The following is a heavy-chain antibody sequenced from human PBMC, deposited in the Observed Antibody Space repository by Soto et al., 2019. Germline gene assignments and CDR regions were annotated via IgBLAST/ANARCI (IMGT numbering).Heavy chain of an antibody. D-gene: IGHD6-6*01. CDR2: ISGSGGST. J-gene: IGHJ4*02. CDR3: AKDQYSCSATYFDY. Sequence: EVQLLEAGGGLVQPGGSLRLSCAASGFTFSSYAMSWVRQAPGKGLEWVSAISGSGGSTYYADSVKGRFTIFRDHAKNTLYLQMNSLSADDTAVYYCAKDQYSCSATYFDYLGQGTLVTASS. CDR1: GFTFSSYA. V-gene: IGHV3-23*01.